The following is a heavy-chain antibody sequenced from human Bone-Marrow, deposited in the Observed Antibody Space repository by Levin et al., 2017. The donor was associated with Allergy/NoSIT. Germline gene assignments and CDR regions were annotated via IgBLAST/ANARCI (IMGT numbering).Heavy chain of an antibody. CDR2: ISYDGSNK. J-gene: IGHJ5*02. CDR1: GFTFSSYA. Sequence: GESLKISCAASGFTFSSYAMHWVRQAPGKGLEWVAVISYDGSNKYYADSVKGRFTISRDNSKNTLYLQMNSLRAEDTAVYYCARDSFPSPYGSGSYYKGWFDPWGQGTLVTVSS. CDR3: ARDSFPSPYGSGSYYKGWFDP. V-gene: IGHV3-30-3*01. D-gene: IGHD3-10*01.